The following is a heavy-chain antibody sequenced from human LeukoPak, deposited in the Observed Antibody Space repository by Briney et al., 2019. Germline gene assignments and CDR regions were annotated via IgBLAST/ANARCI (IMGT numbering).Heavy chain of an antibody. V-gene: IGHV3-21*01. D-gene: IGHD3-10*01. CDR2: IDSTSFYI. J-gene: IGHJ6*02. CDR1: GFPFSTYS. Sequence: GGSLRLSCAASGFPFSTYSMNWVRQAPGKGLEWVSSIDSTSFYIYYADSVKGRFTISRDNAENSLYLQMNSLRAEDTAVYYCARDLSASGGMDVWGQGTTVTVSS. CDR3: ARDLSASGGMDV.